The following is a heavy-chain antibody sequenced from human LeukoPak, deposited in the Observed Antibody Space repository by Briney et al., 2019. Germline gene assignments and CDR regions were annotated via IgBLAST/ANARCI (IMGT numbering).Heavy chain of an antibody. J-gene: IGHJ4*02. Sequence: GASVKVSCKASGYTFTSYGISWVRQAPGQGLEWMGWISAYNGNTNYAQKLQGRVTMTTDTSTSTAYMELRSLRSDDTAVYYCVRETYYYDSTIVVVLGGYWGQGTLSPSPQ. CDR3: VRETYYYDSTIVVVLGGY. CDR2: ISAYNGNT. V-gene: IGHV1-18*01. CDR1: GYTFTSYG. D-gene: IGHD3-22*01.